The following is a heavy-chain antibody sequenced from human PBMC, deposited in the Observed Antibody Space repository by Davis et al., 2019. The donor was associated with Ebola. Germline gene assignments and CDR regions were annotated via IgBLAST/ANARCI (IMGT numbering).Heavy chain of an antibody. J-gene: IGHJ5*02. CDR1: GDTINNFF. D-gene: IGHD4-11*01. V-gene: IGHV4-59*01. Sequence: SETLSLTCTVSGDTINNFFWSWIRQPPGKGLEWIGYIYYSGSTNYNPSLKSQVTISVDTSKNQFSLKLSSVTAADTAVYYCARVLTTVTTGWFDPWGQGTLVTVSS. CDR3: ARVLTTVTTGWFDP. CDR2: IYYSGST.